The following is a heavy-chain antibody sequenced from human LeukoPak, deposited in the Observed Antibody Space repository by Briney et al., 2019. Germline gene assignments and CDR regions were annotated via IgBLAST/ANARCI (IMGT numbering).Heavy chain of an antibody. CDR2: ISYDGSNK. V-gene: IGHV3-30*04. J-gene: IGHJ3*02. D-gene: IGHD3-22*01. CDR3: ARGYGDSSGSDDGAFDI. Sequence: GGSLRLSCAASGFTFSSYAMHWVRQAPGKGLEWEAIISYDGSNKYYSDSVKGRFTISRDNSKNTLYVQMNSLRAEDTAVFYCARGYGDSSGSDDGAFDIWGQGTMVTVSS. CDR1: GFTFSSYA.